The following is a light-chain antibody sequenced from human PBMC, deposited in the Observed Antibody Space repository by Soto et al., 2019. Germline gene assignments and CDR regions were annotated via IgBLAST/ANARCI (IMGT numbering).Light chain of an antibody. J-gene: IGLJ1*01. V-gene: IGLV1-40*01. CDR3: QSSDSSLRAHYV. Sequence: QSVLTQPPSVSGAPGQRVTISCTGSSSNIGATYDVQWYQQLPGTAPKLLIYGNRHRNSGVRDRLSGSKSGTSASLAITGLQADYEDYYYCQSSDSSLRAHYVFGTGTKVTVL. CDR2: GNR. CDR1: SSNIGATYD.